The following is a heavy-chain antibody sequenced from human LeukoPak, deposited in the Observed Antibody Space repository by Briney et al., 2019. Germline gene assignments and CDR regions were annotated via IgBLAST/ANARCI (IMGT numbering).Heavy chain of an antibody. CDR2: IYYSGST. D-gene: IGHD6-19*01. V-gene: IGHV4-59*01. CDR1: GGSFSGYY. J-gene: IGHJ4*02. Sequence: SETLSLTCAVYGGSFSGYYWSWIRQPPGKGLEWIGYIYYSGSTNYNPSLKSRVTISVDTSKNQFSLKLSSVTAADTAVYYCTRSSGWQSPFDYWGQGTLVTVSS. CDR3: TRSSGWQSPFDY.